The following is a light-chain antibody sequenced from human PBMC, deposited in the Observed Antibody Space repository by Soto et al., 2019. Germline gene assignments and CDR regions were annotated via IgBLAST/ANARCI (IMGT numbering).Light chain of an antibody. Sequence: DIQMTQSPSSLSASVGDRVTIACRATQSISNSLAWYQQKPGKVPQLLIYAASTLRSGVPSRFRGSGSGTNFTLFISSLQPEDVATYYCQRYDSVPQTFGQGTKVEI. CDR3: QRYDSVPQT. J-gene: IGKJ1*01. CDR2: AAS. CDR1: QSISNS. V-gene: IGKV1-27*01.